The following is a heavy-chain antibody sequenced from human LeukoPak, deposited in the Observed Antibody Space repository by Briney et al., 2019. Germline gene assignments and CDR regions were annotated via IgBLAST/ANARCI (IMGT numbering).Heavy chain of an antibody. CDR1: GGSISSGGYY. Sequence: SQTLSLTCTVSGGSISSGGYYWSWIRQPPGKGLEWIGYIYHSGSTYYNPSLKSRVTISVDRSKNQFSLKLSSVTAADTAVYYCARGRSYSSSWFDYWGQGTLVTVSS. V-gene: IGHV4-30-2*01. CDR3: ARGRSYSSSWFDY. CDR2: IYHSGST. D-gene: IGHD6-13*01. J-gene: IGHJ4*02.